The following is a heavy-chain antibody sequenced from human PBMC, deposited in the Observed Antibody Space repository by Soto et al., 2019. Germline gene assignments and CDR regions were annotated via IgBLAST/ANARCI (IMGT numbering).Heavy chain of an antibody. Sequence: SETLSLTCTVSGGSISSYYWSWIRQPPGKGLEWIGYIYYSGSTNYNPSLKSRVTISVDTSKNQFSLKLSSVTAADTAVYYCARKGGVFGGTYPAFDIWGQGTMVTVSS. V-gene: IGHV4-59*08. J-gene: IGHJ3*02. D-gene: IGHD3-3*01. CDR1: GGSISSYY. CDR3: ARKGGVFGGTYPAFDI. CDR2: IYYSGST.